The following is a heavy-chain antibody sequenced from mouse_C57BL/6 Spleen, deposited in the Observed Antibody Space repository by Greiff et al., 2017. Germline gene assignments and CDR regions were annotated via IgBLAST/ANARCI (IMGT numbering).Heavy chain of an antibody. CDR2: ISNLAYSI. D-gene: IGHD1-1*01. J-gene: IGHJ4*01. Sequence: EVKLVESGGGLVQPGGSLKLSCAASGFTFSDYGMAWVRQAPRTGPEWVAFISNLAYSIYYADPVTGRFTISRENAKNTLYLEMSSLRSEDTAMYYCARQKSIITTEGNAMDYWGQGTSVTVSS. CDR1: GFTFSDYG. V-gene: IGHV5-15*01. CDR3: ARQKSIITTEGNAMDY.